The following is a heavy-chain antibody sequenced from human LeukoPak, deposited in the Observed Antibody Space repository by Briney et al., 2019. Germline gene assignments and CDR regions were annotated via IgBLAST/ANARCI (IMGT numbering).Heavy chain of an antibody. V-gene: IGHV3-21*01. Sequence: PGGSLRLSCAASGFTFISYNMNWVRQAPGKGLEWVSSISSSTSYIYYADSVKGRFTISRDNAKNSLYLRMNSLRAEDTAVYYCTKVRGAAEIDYWGQGTLVTVSS. CDR3: TKVRGAAEIDY. J-gene: IGHJ4*02. CDR1: GFTFISYN. CDR2: ISSSTSYI. D-gene: IGHD6-25*01.